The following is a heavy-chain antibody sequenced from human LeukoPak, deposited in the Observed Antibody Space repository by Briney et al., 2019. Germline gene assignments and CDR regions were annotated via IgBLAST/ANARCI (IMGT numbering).Heavy chain of an antibody. V-gene: IGHV1-69*02. CDR2: IIPILGIA. CDR1: GGTFSSYT. J-gene: IGHJ6*02. Sequence: GASVKVSCKASGGTFSSYTISWVRQASGQGLEWMGRIIPILGIANYAQKFQGRVTITADKSTSTAYMELSSLRSEDTAVYYCARGPEPTADYYYGMDVWGQGTTVTVSS. CDR3: ARGPEPTADYYYGMDV.